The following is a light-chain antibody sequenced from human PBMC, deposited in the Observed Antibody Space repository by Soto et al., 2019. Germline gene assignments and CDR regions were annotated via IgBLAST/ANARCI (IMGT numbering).Light chain of an antibody. Sequence: QSALTQPRSVSWSPGQSVTISCTGTSSDVGAYDYASWYQQHPGKAPKLMIYDVSKRPSGVPDRFSGSKSGNTASLTISGLQAEDEADYYCCSYAGSYTFYVFGTGTKVTVL. CDR2: DVS. CDR3: CSYAGSYTFYV. J-gene: IGLJ1*01. V-gene: IGLV2-11*01. CDR1: SSDVGAYDY.